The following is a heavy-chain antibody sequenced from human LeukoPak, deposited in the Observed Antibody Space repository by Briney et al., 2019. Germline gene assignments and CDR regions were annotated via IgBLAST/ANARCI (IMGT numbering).Heavy chain of an antibody. V-gene: IGHV1-24*01. CDR3: ARETGGSFEYFDY. CDR1: GYTLTELS. Sequence: ASVKVSCKVSGYTLTELSMHWVRQAPGKGLEWMGGFDPEDGETIYAQKFQGRVTMTGDTSTDTAYMELSSLRSEDTAVYYCARETGGSFEYFDYWGQGTLVTVSS. D-gene: IGHD7-27*01. J-gene: IGHJ4*02. CDR2: FDPEDGET.